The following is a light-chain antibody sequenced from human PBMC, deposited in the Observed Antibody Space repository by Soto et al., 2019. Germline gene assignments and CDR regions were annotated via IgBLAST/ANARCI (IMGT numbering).Light chain of an antibody. CDR1: QSLLHSNGYNY. CDR2: LGS. J-gene: IGKJ2*01. Sequence: DIVMTQSPLSLPVTPGEPASISCRSSQSLLHSNGYNYLDWYLQKPGQSPQLLIYLGSNRASGVPDRFSGSGSATYFTLIISRVEAEDVRVYYCMQALQTPPYTFGHGTKLEIK. CDR3: MQALQTPPYT. V-gene: IGKV2-28*01.